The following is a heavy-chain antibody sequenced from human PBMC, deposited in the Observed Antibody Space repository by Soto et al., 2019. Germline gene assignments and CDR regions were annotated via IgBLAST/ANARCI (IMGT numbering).Heavy chain of an antibody. CDR3: AREPSAQWLRFGWFDP. Sequence: SQTLSLTCAISGDSVSSNSAAWNWIRQSPSRGLEWLGRTYYGSKWYNDYAVSVKSRITINPDTSKNQFSLQLNSVTPEDTAVYYCAREPSAQWLRFGWFDPWGQGTLVTVSS. V-gene: IGHV6-1*01. J-gene: IGHJ5*02. CDR2: TYYGSKWYN. CDR1: GDSVSSNSAA. D-gene: IGHD5-12*01.